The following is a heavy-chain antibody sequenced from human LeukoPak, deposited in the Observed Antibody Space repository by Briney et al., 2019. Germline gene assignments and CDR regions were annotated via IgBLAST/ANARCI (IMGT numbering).Heavy chain of an antibody. V-gene: IGHV3-30-3*01. Sequence: SGGSLRLSCAASGFTSSPYALHWVRQAPGKGLEWVGVVSFDGIIKYYADFVKGRFTVAGDNSKNTVDLQMNSLRAEDTAVYYCARSITIQEFFQDWGQGTMVIVSS. CDR1: GFTSSPYA. CDR3: ARSITIQEFFQD. J-gene: IGHJ1*01. D-gene: IGHD3-10*01. CDR2: VSFDGIIK.